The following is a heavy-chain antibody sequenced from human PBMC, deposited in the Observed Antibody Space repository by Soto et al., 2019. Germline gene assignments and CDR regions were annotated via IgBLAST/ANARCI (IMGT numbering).Heavy chain of an antibody. D-gene: IGHD3-3*01. CDR1: NGSISTYDYS. CDR2: IYHSGRT. CDR3: ARDMTIFGVAPGGGMDV. V-gene: IGHV4-30-2*01. Sequence: PSETLSLTCTVSNGSISTYDYSWTWIRQPPGRGLEWIGSIYHSGRTYYMPSLRSRLTMSLDKAKNQFSLNLSSMTAADTAVYFCARDMTIFGVAPGGGMDVWGQGTTATVSS. J-gene: IGHJ6*02.